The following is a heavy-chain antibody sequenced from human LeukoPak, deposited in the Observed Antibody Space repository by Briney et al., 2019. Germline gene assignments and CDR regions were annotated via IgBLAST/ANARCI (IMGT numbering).Heavy chain of an antibody. Sequence: SETLSLTCTVSGGSISSYYWSWIRQPPGMGLEWIGNIYYSGRTNYNPSLKSRVTISVDTSKNQFSLKLSSVTAADTAVYYCARSTYSSGWATYYNYGMNVWGQGTTVTVSS. CDR3: ARSTYSSGWATYYNYGMNV. J-gene: IGHJ6*02. CDR1: GGSISSYY. CDR2: IYYSGRT. D-gene: IGHD6-19*01. V-gene: IGHV4-59*08.